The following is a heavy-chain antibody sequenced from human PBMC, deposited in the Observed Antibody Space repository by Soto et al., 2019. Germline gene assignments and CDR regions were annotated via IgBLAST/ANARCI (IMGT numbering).Heavy chain of an antibody. CDR2: ISGSGIST. Sequence: EVQLLESGGNSVQPGGSLRLSCEVSGVTFSSHAMSWVRQAPGKGLEWISGISGSGISTYYAVSVKGHFTISRDNSKNTLYLQLTSLRVDDTAIYYCPKLRLNDLGDYGFLDHWGQGTLVTVSS. D-gene: IGHD4-17*01. J-gene: IGHJ4*02. V-gene: IGHV3-23*01. CDR1: GVTFSSHA. CDR3: PKLRLNDLGDYGFLDH.